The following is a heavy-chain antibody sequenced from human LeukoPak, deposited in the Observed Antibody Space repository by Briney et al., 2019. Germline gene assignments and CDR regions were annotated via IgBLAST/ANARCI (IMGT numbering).Heavy chain of an antibody. CDR3: ARDQRQQLDRGRFDP. D-gene: IGHD6-13*01. V-gene: IGHV1-69*05. Sequence: GASVKVSCKASGGTFSSYAISWVRQAPGQGLEWMGGIIPIFGTANYAQKFQGRVTITTDESTSTAYMELSSLRSEDTAVYYCARDQRQQLDRGRFDPWGQGTLVTVSS. CDR2: IIPIFGTA. J-gene: IGHJ5*02. CDR1: GGTFSSYA.